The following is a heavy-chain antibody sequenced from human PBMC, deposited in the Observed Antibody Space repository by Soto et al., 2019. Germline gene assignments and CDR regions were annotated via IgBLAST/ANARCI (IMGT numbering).Heavy chain of an antibody. CDR3: ASSRHRNYDRWSGPGSFYGMDV. Sequence: GDSVKVSCKASGGTFSSYAISWVRQAPGQGLEWMGGIIPIFGTANYAQKFQGRVTITADKSTSTAYMELSSLRPEDTAVYYCASSRHRNYDRWSGPGSFYGMDVWCQGTTGTVSS. D-gene: IGHD3-3*01. CDR1: GGTFSSYA. V-gene: IGHV1-69*06. CDR2: IIPIFGTA. J-gene: IGHJ6*02.